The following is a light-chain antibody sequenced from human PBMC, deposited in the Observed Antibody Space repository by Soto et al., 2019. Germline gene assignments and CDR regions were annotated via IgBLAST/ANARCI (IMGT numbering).Light chain of an antibody. V-gene: IGLV1-47*01. CDR2: RNN. Sequence: QSVLTQPPSASGTPGQRVTISCSGSSSNIGSNYVYWYQQFPGTAPKLLIYRNNPRPSGVPDRFSGSKSGTSASLAISGLRSEDEADYYCPSWDDSQRGYVFGTGTKVTVL. CDR1: SSNIGSNY. CDR3: PSWDDSQRGYV. J-gene: IGLJ1*01.